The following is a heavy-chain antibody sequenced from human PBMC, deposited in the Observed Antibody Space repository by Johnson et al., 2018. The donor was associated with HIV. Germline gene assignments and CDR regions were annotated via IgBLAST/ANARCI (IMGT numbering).Heavy chain of an antibody. J-gene: IGHJ3*02. V-gene: IGHV3-20*04. Sequence: VQLVESVGGVVRPGGSLRLSCAASGFTFDDYGMSWVRQAPGKGLEWVSGINWNGGSTGYADSVKGRFTISRDNAKKSLYLQMNSLRPEDTAVYFCARDRFGSRRPNAFDIWGQGTMVTVSS. CDR1: GFTFDDYG. CDR3: ARDRFGSRRPNAFDI. CDR2: INWNGGST. D-gene: IGHD3-10*01.